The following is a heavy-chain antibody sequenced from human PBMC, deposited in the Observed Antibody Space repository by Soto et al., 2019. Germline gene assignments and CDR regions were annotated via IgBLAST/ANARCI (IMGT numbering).Heavy chain of an antibody. CDR3: ARVGLRDGDAFDI. CDR1: GFTFSSYG. D-gene: IGHD4-17*01. J-gene: IGHJ3*02. Sequence: QVQLVESGGGVVQPGRSLRLSCAASGFTFSSYGMHWVRQAPGKGLEWVAVIWYDGSNKYYADSVKGRFTISRDNSKNTLYLQMNSLRAEDTAVYYCARVGLRDGDAFDIWGQGTMVTVSS. V-gene: IGHV3-33*01. CDR2: IWYDGSNK.